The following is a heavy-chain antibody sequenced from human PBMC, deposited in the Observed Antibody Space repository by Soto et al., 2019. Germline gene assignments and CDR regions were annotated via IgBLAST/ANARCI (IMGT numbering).Heavy chain of an antibody. CDR3: GRRAGGGYTYGY. J-gene: IGHJ4*02. CDR2: TNAENGNT. CDR1: GYTFTSYT. Sequence: QAQLFHPGAGAKKPGPSVKVSRKASGYTFTSYTMHWLRQAPGKRLEWMGWTNAENGNTKYSPKFQGRVTITGDTSASTAYMALSRLRSEGTAVYYCGRRAGGGYTYGYWGQGTLVTVS. V-gene: IGHV1-3*01. D-gene: IGHD3-16*01.